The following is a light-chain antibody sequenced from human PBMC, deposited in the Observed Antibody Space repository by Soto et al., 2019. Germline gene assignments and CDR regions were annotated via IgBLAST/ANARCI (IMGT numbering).Light chain of an antibody. J-gene: IGKJ3*01. CDR1: QSISSY. CDR3: QQSYSTPFT. V-gene: IGKV1-39*01. CDR2: AAS. Sequence: DIKMTQSPSSLSASVGDRVTITCRASQSISSYLNWYQQKPGKAPKLLIYAASSLQSGVPSRFSGSGSGTDFTLTISSLQHEHFATYYCQQSYSTPFTFGHGTKVDIK.